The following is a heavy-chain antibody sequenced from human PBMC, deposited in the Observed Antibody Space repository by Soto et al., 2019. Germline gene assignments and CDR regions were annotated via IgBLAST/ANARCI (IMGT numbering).Heavy chain of an antibody. CDR2: ISYDGSNK. V-gene: IGHV3-30-3*01. CDR3: ARDSPDSVVLMVFYFDY. J-gene: IGHJ4*02. CDR1: GFTFSSYA. D-gene: IGHD2-8*01. Sequence: QVQLVESGGGVVQPGRSLRLSCAASGFTFSSYAMHWVRQAPGKGLEWVAVISYDGSNKYYADSVKGRFTISRDNSKNTLYLQMTSLRAEDTAVYYCARDSPDSVVLMVFYFDYWGQGTLVTVSS.